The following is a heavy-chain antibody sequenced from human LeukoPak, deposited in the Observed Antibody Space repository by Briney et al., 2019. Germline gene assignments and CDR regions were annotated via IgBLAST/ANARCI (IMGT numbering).Heavy chain of an antibody. CDR1: GGTFSSYA. V-gene: IGHV1-69*05. CDR2: IIPIFGTA. CDR3: ARQSRRYDSSGYYYFDY. J-gene: IGHJ4*02. Sequence: SVKVSCKASGGTFSSYAISWVRQAPGQGLEWMGRIIPIFGTANYAQKLQGRVTMTTDTSTSTAYMELRSLRSDDTAVYYCARQSRRYDSSGYYYFDYWGQGTLVTVSS. D-gene: IGHD3-22*01.